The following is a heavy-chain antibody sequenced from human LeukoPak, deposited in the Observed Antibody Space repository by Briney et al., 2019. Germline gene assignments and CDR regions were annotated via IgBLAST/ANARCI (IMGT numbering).Heavy chain of an antibody. CDR2: IYTSGST. Sequence: SETLSLTCTVSGGSISSYYWSWLRQPAGKGLEWIGRIYTSGSTNYNPSLKSRVTISVDTSKNQFSLKLSSVTAADTAVYYCAREPPVYYYYMDVWDKGTTVTVSS. CDR3: AREPPVYYYYMDV. CDR1: GGSISSYY. V-gene: IGHV4-4*07. J-gene: IGHJ6*03.